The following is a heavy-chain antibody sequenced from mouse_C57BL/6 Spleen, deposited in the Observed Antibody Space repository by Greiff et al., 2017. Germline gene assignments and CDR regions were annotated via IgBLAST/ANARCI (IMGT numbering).Heavy chain of an antibody. V-gene: IGHV1-64*01. D-gene: IGHD2-3*01. CDR3: AIYDGYPYFDY. CDR1: GYTFTSYW. Sequence: QVQLKQPGAELVKPGASVKLSCKASGYTFTSYWMHWVKQRPGQGLEWIGMIHPNSGSTNYNEKFKSKATLTVDKSSSTAYMQLSSLTSEDSAVYYCAIYDGYPYFDYWGQGTTLTVSS. J-gene: IGHJ2*01. CDR2: IHPNSGST.